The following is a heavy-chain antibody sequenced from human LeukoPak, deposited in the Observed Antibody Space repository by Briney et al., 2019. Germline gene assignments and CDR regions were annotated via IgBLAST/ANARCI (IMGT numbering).Heavy chain of an antibody. J-gene: IGHJ4*02. CDR3: AREVWGPEY. D-gene: IGHD1-14*01. CDR1: GFTFSSYA. V-gene: IGHV3-23*01. CDR2: ISGSGGST. Sequence: GGSLRLSCAASGFTFSSYAMSWVRQAPGKGLEWVSVISGSGGSTYYADSVKGRFTITRDNSKNTLYLQVSSLRAEDTAVYYCAREVWGPEYWGQGTLVTVSS.